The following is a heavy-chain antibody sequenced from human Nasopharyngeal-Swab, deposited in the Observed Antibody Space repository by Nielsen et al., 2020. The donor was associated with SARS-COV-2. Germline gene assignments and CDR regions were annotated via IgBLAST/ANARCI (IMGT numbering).Heavy chain of an antibody. V-gene: IGHV3-23*01. D-gene: IGHD3-22*01. Sequence: VRQAPGKGLEWVSAISGSGGSTYYADSMKGRFTISRDNSKNTLYLQMNSLRAEDTAVYYCAKDGLGDYDSSGSYYYGMDVWGQGTTVTVSS. CDR2: ISGSGGST. CDR3: AKDGLGDYDSSGSYYYGMDV. J-gene: IGHJ6*02.